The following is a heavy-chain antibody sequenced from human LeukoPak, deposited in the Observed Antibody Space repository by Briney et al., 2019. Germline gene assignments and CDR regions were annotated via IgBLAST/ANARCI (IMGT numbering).Heavy chain of an antibody. J-gene: IGHJ3*02. V-gene: IGHV4-59*08. CDR2: IYYSGST. CDR3: ARRTTVTREDAFDI. CDR1: GVSISSYY. D-gene: IGHD4-17*01. Sequence: PSETLSLTCTVSGVSISSYYWSWIRQPPGKGLEWIGYIYYSGSTNYNPSLKSRVTISVDTSKNQFSLKLSSVTAADTAVYYCARRTTVTREDAFDIWGQGTMVTVSS.